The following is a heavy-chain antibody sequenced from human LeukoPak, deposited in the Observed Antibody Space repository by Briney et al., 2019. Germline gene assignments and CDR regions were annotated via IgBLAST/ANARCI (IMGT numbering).Heavy chain of an antibody. CDR3: ARYPMTYCSSSSCTDY. CDR2: IYYRGNT. V-gene: IGHV4-59*08. J-gene: IGHJ4*02. CDR1: GASISSYY. Sequence: SETLSLTCTVSGASISSYYWSWVRQPPGTGLEWIGQIYYRGNTNYNPSLGSRLTISVDTSKNQFSLKLSSVTAADTAVYYCARYPMTYCSSSSCTDYWGQGTLVTVSS. D-gene: IGHD2-2*01.